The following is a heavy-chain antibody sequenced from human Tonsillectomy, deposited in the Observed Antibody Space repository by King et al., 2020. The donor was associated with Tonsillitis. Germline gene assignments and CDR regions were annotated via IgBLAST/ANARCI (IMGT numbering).Heavy chain of an antibody. CDR3: ARPEGDFGDYGY. CDR2: INSDGSTT. CDR1: GFTFSSYW. J-gene: IGHJ4*02. D-gene: IGHD4-17*01. Sequence: VQLVESGGGLVQPGGSLRLSCAASGFTFSSYWMHWVRQAPGKGLVWVSRINSDGSTTSYADSVKGRFTISRDNAKNTLNLQMNSLRAEDTAVYYCARPEGDFGDYGYWGQGTLVTVSS. V-gene: IGHV3-74*01.